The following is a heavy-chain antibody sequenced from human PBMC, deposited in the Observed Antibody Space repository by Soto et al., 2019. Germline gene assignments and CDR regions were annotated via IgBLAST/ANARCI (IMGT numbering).Heavy chain of an antibody. CDR3: WRTLITMVRGVIKKKGFDP. V-gene: IGHV4-34*01. CDR2: INHSGST. D-gene: IGHD3-10*01. Sequence: PSETLSLTCAVYGGSFSGYYWSWIRQPPGKGLEWIGEINHSGSTNYNPSLKSRVTISVDTSKNQFSLKLTSVTAADTAVYYCWRTLITMVRGVIKKKGFDPWGQGTLVTVSS. J-gene: IGHJ5*02. CDR1: GGSFSGYY.